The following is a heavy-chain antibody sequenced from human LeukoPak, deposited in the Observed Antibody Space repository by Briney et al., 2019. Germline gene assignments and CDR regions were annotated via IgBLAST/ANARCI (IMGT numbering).Heavy chain of an antibody. J-gene: IGHJ4*02. CDR3: VKESQYNWNDGNFDY. D-gene: IGHD1-20*01. CDR1: GFTFSNFA. V-gene: IGHV3-23*01. Sequence: GGSLRLSCAASGFTFSNFAMSWVRQAPGKGLEWVSAITGSGGGIYYADSVEGRFTISRDQSKNTLYLQMNSLRAEDTAVYYCVKESQYNWNDGNFDYWGQGTLVTVSS. CDR2: ITGSGGGI.